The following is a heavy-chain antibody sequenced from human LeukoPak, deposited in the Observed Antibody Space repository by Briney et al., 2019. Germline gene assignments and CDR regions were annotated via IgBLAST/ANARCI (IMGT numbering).Heavy chain of an antibody. J-gene: IGHJ4*02. CDR2: ISSSSSYI. CDR3: AREVVTAN. D-gene: IGHD2-21*02. V-gene: IGHV3-21*01. Sequence: GESLKISCAASGFTFSSYSMNWVRLAPGKGLEWVSSISSSSSYIYYADSVKGRFTISRDNAKNSLYLQMNSLRAEDTAVYYCAREVVTANWGQGTLVTVSS. CDR1: GFTFSSYS.